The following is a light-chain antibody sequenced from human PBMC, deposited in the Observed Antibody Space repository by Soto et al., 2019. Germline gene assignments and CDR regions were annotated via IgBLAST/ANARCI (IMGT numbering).Light chain of an antibody. CDR3: SSYTSSSTYV. Sequence: QSVLTQPASVSGSPGQSFTITGTVTSSYIRGYNYVSWYQQHPGKAPKLMIYEVSNRPSGVSNRFSGSKSGNTASLTISGLQADDEGDYYCSSYTSSSTYVFGTGTKVTVL. CDR2: EVS. V-gene: IGLV2-14*01. J-gene: IGLJ1*01. CDR1: SSYIRGYNY.